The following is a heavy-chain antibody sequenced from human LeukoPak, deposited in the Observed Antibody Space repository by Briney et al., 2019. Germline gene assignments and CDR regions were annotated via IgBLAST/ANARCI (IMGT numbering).Heavy chain of an antibody. J-gene: IGHJ4*02. V-gene: IGHV4-61*05. D-gene: IGHD3-16*01. CDR2: IYYSGST. CDR3: ARFGADEYYFDY. CDR1: GGSISSSSYY. Sequence: SETLSLTCTVSGGSISSSSYYWGWVRQPPGQGLEWIGYIYYSGSTNYNPSLKSRVTISVDTSKNQFSLKLSSVTAADTAVYYCARFGADEYYFDYWGQGTLVTVSS.